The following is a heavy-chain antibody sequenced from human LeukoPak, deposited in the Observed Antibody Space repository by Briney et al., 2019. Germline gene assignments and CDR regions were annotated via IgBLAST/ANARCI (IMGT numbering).Heavy chain of an antibody. V-gene: IGHV1-8*01. CDR1: GYTFTSYD. CDR3: ARGLGGESYYYYYYMDV. D-gene: IGHD3-10*01. Sequence: ASVKVSCKASGYTFTSYDINWVRQATGQGLEWMGWMNPNSGNTGYAQKFQGRVIMTRNTSISTAYMELSSLRSEDTAVYYCARGLGGESYYYYYYMDVWGKGTTVTVSS. J-gene: IGHJ6*03. CDR2: MNPNSGNT.